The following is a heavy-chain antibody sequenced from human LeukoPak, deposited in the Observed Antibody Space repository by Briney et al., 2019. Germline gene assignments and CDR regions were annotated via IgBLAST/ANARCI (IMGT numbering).Heavy chain of an antibody. CDR3: ACDNTGCTNGVCRDY. D-gene: IGHD2-8*01. V-gene: IGHV3-74*01. J-gene: IGHJ4*02. CDR1: GFTFSKYW. CDR2: INPDASRT. Sequence: GGSLRLSCAASGFTFSKYWMHWVRQVPGKGLVWVSRINPDASRTIYADSVKGRFTISRDNARNTLYLEINSLRAEDTAVYYCACDNTGCTNGVCRDYWGQGTMVTVSS.